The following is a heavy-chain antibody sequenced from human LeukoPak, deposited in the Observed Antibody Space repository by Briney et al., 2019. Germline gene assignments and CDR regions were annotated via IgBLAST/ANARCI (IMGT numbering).Heavy chain of an antibody. J-gene: IGHJ4*02. CDR3: ARAYGYSYGRPYYFDY. CDR1: GFTFNNYV. Sequence: GGSLRLSCAASGFTFNNYVMNWVRQAPGKGLEWVSGISGSGGSAYYADSVKGRFTVSRDNSKNTLYLQMNSLRAEDTAVYYCARAYGYSYGRPYYFDYWGQGTLVTVSS. V-gene: IGHV3-23*01. D-gene: IGHD5-18*01. CDR2: ISGSGGSA.